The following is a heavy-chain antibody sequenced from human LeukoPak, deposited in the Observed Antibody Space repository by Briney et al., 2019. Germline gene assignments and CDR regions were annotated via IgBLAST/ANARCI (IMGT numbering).Heavy chain of an antibody. Sequence: PSETLSLTCTVSGGSIGDYYWSWVRQPPGKELEWIGYIFYSGNTNSNPSLKSRVTISLDTSKNQFSLMLNSVTAADTAVYYCARRVAVRPPYAFDIWGEGTMVTVSS. D-gene: IGHD6-6*01. J-gene: IGHJ3*02. V-gene: IGHV4-59*01. CDR3: ARRVAVRPPYAFDI. CDR2: IFYSGNT. CDR1: GGSIGDYY.